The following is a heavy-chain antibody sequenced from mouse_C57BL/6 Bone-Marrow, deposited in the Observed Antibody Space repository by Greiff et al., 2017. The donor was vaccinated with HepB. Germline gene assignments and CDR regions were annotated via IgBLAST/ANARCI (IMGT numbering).Heavy chain of an antibody. V-gene: IGHV1-55*01. D-gene: IGHD2-3*01. J-gene: IGHJ3*01. CDR3: ARGRDGYLAY. CDR2: IYPGSGST. CDR1: GYTFTSYW. Sequence: QVQLKQPGAELVKPGASVKMSCKASGYTFTSYWITWVKQRPGQGLEWIGDIYPGSGSTNYNEKFKSKATLTVDTSSSTAYMQLCSLTSEDSAVYYCARGRDGYLAYWGQGTLVTVSA.